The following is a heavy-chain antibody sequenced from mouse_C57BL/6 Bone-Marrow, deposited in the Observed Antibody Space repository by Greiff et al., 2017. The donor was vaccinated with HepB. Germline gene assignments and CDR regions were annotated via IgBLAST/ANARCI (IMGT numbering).Heavy chain of an antibody. CDR2: IDPETGGT. J-gene: IGHJ3*01. V-gene: IGHV1-15*01. D-gene: IGHD1-1*01. CDR1: GYTFTDYE. Sequence: VQLQQSGAELVRPGASVTLSCKASGYTFTDYEMHWVKQTPVHGLEWIGAIDPETGGTAYNQKFKGKAILTADKSSSTAYMELRILTSEDSAVYYCTRLIYYYGSSPFAYWGQGTLVTVSA. CDR3: TRLIYYYGSSPFAY.